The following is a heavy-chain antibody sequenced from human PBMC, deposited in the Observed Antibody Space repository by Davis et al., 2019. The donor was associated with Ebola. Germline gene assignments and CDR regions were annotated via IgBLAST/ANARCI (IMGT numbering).Heavy chain of an antibody. CDR2: INHSGST. J-gene: IGHJ5*02. CDR3: ARATQSWFDP. V-gene: IGHV4-34*01. D-gene: IGHD1-1*01. Sequence: GSLRLSCAASGFTFSNAWMSWVRQAPGKGLEWIGEINHSGSTNYNPSLKSRVTISVDTSKNQFSLKLSSVTAADTAVYYCARATQSWFDPWGQGTLVTVSS. CDR1: GFTFSNAW.